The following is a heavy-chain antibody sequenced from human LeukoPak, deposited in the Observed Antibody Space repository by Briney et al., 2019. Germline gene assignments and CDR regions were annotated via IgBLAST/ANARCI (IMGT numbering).Heavy chain of an antibody. V-gene: IGHV3-74*01. CDR3: AREYNSGPKQTDAFDI. Sequence: PGGSLRLSCAASGFTFSSYAMSWVRQAPGKGLVWVSRISGDEIWTSYADSVKGRFIISRDNAKDTLYLQMNSLRTEDTAVYYCAREYNSGPKQTDAFDIWGQGTMVTVSS. J-gene: IGHJ3*02. CDR2: ISGDEIWT. CDR1: GFTFSSYA. D-gene: IGHD3-22*01.